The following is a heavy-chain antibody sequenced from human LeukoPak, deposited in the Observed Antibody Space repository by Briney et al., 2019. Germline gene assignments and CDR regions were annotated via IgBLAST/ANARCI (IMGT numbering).Heavy chain of an antibody. V-gene: IGHV1-8*01. CDR1: GYTFTSYD. Sequence: GASVKVSCKASGYTFTSYDINWVRQATGQGLEWMGWMNPNSGNTGYAQKFQGRVTMTRNTSISTAYMELSSLRSEDTAVYYCARDGLGTVTTFLERWHYWGQGTLVTVSS. D-gene: IGHD4-17*01. J-gene: IGHJ4*02. CDR3: ARDGLGTVTTFLERWHY. CDR2: MNPNSGNT.